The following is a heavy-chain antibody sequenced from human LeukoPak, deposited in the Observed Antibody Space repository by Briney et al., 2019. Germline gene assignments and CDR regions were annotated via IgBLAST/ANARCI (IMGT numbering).Heavy chain of an antibody. J-gene: IGHJ6*02. D-gene: IGHD3-10*01. V-gene: IGHV1-8*01. CDR2: MNPNSGNT. Sequence: ASVKVSCKASGYTFTSYDINWVRQATGQGLEWMGWMNPNSGNTGYAQKFQGRVTMTRNTSISTAYMELSSLRSEDTAVYYCARGREVLLWFGENVCMDVWGQGTTVTVSS. CDR1: GYTFTSYD. CDR3: ARGREVLLWFGENVCMDV.